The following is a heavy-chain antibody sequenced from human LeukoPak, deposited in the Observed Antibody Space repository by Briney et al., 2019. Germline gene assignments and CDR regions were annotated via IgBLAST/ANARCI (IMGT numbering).Heavy chain of an antibody. J-gene: IGHJ4*02. D-gene: IGHD4-23*01. V-gene: IGHV4-59*01. CDR3: ALGGAYGGNSAVDY. CDR2: IYYSGST. Sequence: SETLSLTCTVSGGSISSYYWSWIRQPPGKGLEWIGYIYYSGSTNYNPSLKSRVTISVDTSKNQFSLKLSSVTAADTAVYYRALGGAYGGNSAVDYWGQGTLVTVSS. CDR1: GGSISSYY.